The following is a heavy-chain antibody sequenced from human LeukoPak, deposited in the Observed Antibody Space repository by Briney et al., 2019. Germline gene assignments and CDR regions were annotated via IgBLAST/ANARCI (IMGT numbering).Heavy chain of an antibody. Sequence: SETLSLTCTVSGGSISSSSYYWGWIRQPPGKGLEWIESIYYSGSTYYNPSLKSRVTISVDTSKNQFSLKLSSVTAADTAVYYCASPGLTGGDYWGQGTLVTVSS. CDR1: GGSISSSSYY. V-gene: IGHV4-39*07. D-gene: IGHD7-27*01. CDR3: ASPGLTGGDY. J-gene: IGHJ4*02. CDR2: IYYSGST.